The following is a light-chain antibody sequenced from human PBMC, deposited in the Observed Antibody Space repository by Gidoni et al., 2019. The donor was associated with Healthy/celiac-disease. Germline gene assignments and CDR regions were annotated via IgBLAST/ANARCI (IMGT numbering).Light chain of an antibody. V-gene: IGKV1-27*01. CDR2: AAS. J-gene: IGKJ1*01. Sequence: DIQMTQSPSSLSASVGDRVTITCRASQGISNYLAWYQQKPGKVPKLLIYAASTLQSGVPSRVSGIGSGPDFTLTISSLQPEDVATYYCQKYNSASTWTFGQGTKVEIK. CDR1: QGISNY. CDR3: QKYNSASTWT.